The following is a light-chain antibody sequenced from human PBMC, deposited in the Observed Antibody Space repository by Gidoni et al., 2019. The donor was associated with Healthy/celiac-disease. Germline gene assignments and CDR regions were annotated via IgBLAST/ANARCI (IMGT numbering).Light chain of an antibody. J-gene: IGKJ5*01. CDR2: AAS. Sequence: DIQMTQSPSSLSASVGDRVTITCRASQSISSYLNWYQQKPGKAPKLLIYAASSLQSGVPSRFSGSGSGTDFTITISSLQPEDFATYYCQQSYSTLSITFXQXTRLEIK. CDR3: QQSYSTLSIT. V-gene: IGKV1-39*01. CDR1: QSISSY.